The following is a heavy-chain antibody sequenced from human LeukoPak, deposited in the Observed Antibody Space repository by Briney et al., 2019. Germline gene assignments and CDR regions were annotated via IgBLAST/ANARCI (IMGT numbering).Heavy chain of an antibody. J-gene: IGHJ3*02. V-gene: IGHV4-39*07. CDR3: ARDPRYCSSTSRSSFDI. CDR2: IYYSGST. Sequence: SETLSLTCTVSGGSISSSSYYWGWIRQPPGKGLEWIGSIYYSGSTYYNPSLKSRVTISVDTSKNQFFLKLSSVTAADTAVYYCARDPRYCSSTSRSSFDIWGQGTMVTVSS. D-gene: IGHD2-2*01. CDR1: GGSISSSSYY.